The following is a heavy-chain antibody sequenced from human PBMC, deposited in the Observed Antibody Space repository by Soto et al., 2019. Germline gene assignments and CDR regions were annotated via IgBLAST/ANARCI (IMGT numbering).Heavy chain of an antibody. CDR1: GFTFSSYA. J-gene: IGHJ6*02. V-gene: IGHV3-30-3*01. CDR3: ARVSDV. CDR2: ISYDGSNK. Sequence: LRLSFAASGFTFSSYAMHWVRQAPGKGLEWVAVISYDGSNKYYADSVKGRFTISRDNSKNTLYLQMNSLRAEDTAVYYCARVSDVWGQGTTVTVSS.